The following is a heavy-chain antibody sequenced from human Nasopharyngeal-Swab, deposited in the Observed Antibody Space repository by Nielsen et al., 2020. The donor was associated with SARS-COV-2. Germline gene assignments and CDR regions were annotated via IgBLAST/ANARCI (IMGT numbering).Heavy chain of an antibody. CDR2: ISHSGTS. Sequence: CIRQPPGKGLEWIGEISHSGTSKYNPALKSRVTISVDTSKNQVSLKLRSVTAADRGVYYCARGGPPGHYYHYYGLDVWGQGTTVTVSS. D-gene: IGHD1-14*01. V-gene: IGHV4-34*01. J-gene: IGHJ6*02. CDR3: ARGGPPGHYYHYYGLDV.